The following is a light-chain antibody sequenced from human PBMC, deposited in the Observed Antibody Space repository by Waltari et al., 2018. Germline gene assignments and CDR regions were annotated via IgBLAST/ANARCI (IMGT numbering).Light chain of an antibody. V-gene: IGKV1-39*01. CDR2: AAS. J-gene: IGKJ1*01. Sequence: DIQMTQSPSSLSASVGDRVTITCRASQSISSFLNWYQQKPGQAPKVLIYAASSLQSGVPSRFSGSGSGTDFTLTISSLQPEDFATYYCQQSYNTLWTFGQGTKVEIK. CDR3: QQSYNTLWT. CDR1: QSISSF.